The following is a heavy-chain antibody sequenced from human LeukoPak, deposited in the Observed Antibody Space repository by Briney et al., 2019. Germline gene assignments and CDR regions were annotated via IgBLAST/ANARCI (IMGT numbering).Heavy chain of an antibody. J-gene: IGHJ4*02. CDR3: ARVSMTTVVTLDY. Sequence: PSETLSLTCTVSGGSISSYHWSWIRQPPGKGLEWIGYIYYSGSTNYNPSLKSRVTISVDTSKNQFSLKLSSVTAADTAVYYCARVSMTTVVTLDYWGQGTLVTVSS. D-gene: IGHD4-23*01. V-gene: IGHV4-59*01. CDR1: GGSISSYH. CDR2: IYYSGST.